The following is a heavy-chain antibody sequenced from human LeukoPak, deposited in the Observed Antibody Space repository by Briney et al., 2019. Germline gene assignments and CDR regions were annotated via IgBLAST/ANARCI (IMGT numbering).Heavy chain of an antibody. V-gene: IGHV1-2*02. Sequence: VKVXXXASGYTFTGYYMHWVRQAPGQGLEWMGWINPNSGGTNYAQKFQGRVTMTRDMSTSTVYMELSSLRSEDTAVYYCARVAAEVVGVPGAIGFGWLRRDYYYMDVWGKGTTVTVSS. J-gene: IGHJ6*03. CDR2: INPNSGGT. CDR3: ARVAAEVVGVPGAIGFGWLRRDYYYMDV. CDR1: GYTFTGYY. D-gene: IGHD2-2*02.